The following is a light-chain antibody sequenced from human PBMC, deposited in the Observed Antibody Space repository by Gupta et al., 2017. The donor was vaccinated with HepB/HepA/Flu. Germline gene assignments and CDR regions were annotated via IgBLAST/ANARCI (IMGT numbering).Light chain of an antibody. V-gene: IGKV1-5*03. J-gene: IGKJ1*01. Sequence: DIQMTQSPSTLSASVGDRVTITCRASQSISNWLAWYQQKAGKAPKLLIYKASSLESGVPSRFSGSGSGTEFTLTSSSLQPDDFATYYCQQYNSQRTFGQGTKVEIK. CDR3: QQYNSQRT. CDR1: QSISNW. CDR2: KAS.